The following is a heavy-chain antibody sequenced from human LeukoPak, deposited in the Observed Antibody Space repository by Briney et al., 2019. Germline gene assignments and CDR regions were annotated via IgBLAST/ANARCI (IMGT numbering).Heavy chain of an antibody. CDR1: GGSFSGYY. Sequence: SETLSLTCAVYGGSFSGYYWSWIRQPPGKGLEWVGEINESGSTNYNPSLKSRATISVDMSKNQISLKLSSVTAADTAVYYCARTGAPTHYDFWGGYRGRGNWFDPWGQGTLVTVSS. V-gene: IGHV4-34*01. J-gene: IGHJ5*02. CDR3: ARTGAPTHYDFWGGYRGRGNWFDP. CDR2: INESGST. D-gene: IGHD3-3*01.